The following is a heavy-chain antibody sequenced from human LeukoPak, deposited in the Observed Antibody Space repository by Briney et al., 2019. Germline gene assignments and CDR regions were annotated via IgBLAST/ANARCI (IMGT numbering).Heavy chain of an antibody. Sequence: KPGGSLRLSCAASGFTFGSYSMNWVRQVPGKGLQWVSSISSTSRYIYYLDSVKGRFTVSRDNAKNSLSLQMNSLGVEDTAVYFCARCYASGSYGIDYWGQGTLVSVSS. CDR1: GFTFGSYS. D-gene: IGHD3-10*01. CDR3: ARCYASGSYGIDY. J-gene: IGHJ4*02. CDR2: ISSTSRYI. V-gene: IGHV3-21*01.